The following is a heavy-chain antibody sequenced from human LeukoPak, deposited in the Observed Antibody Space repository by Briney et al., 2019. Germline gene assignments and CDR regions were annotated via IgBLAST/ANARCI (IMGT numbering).Heavy chain of an antibody. D-gene: IGHD6-19*01. V-gene: IGHV3-7*01. CDR3: TRDGSGWSVY. CDR1: GFDFSTSW. CDR2: ISPDGNER. J-gene: IGHJ4*02. Sequence: PGGSLTLSCAASGFDFSTSWIGWVRQAPGKGLEWVINISPDGNERYSVDSVKGRFTISRDNAENSLYLQMKGLEVEDTAMYYCTRDGSGWSVYWGQGALVTVSS.